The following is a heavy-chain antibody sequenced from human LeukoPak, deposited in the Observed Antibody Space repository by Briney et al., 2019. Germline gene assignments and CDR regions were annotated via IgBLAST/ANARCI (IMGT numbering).Heavy chain of an antibody. CDR2: INHSGST. CDR3: ARGGDCSSTSCQSRSGGWFDP. V-gene: IGHV4-34*01. Sequence: PSETLSLTCAVYGGSFSGYYWNWIRQPPGKGLEWIGEINHSGSTNHNPSLKSRVTISVDTSKNQFSLKLSSVTAADTAVYYCARGGDCSSTSCQSRSGGWFDPWGQGTLVTVSS. J-gene: IGHJ5*02. CDR1: GGSFSGYY. D-gene: IGHD2-2*01.